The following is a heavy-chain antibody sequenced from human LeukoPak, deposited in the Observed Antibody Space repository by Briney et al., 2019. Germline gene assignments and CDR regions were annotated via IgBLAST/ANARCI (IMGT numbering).Heavy chain of an antibody. CDR3: AKWGRVRGALDY. CDR1: GFTFSSYA. J-gene: IGHJ4*02. D-gene: IGHD3-10*01. CDR2: ISGSGGST. Sequence: GGSLRLSCAASGFTFSSYAMSWVRQAPGKGLEWVSAISGSGGSTYYADSVKGRFTISRDNSKNTLYLQMSSLRAEDTAVYYCAKWGRVRGALDYWGQGTLVTVSS. V-gene: IGHV3-23*01.